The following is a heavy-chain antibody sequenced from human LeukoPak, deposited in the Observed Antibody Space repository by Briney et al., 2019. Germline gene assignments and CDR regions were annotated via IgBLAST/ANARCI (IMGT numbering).Heavy chain of an antibody. J-gene: IGHJ6*01. Sequence: SETLSLTCTVSGGSISSHYWSWIRQPLGKVLEWIGNISYIVSTNYNPSPRTRATISVDTYKSQFSLKLNSVTAADTAVYYCARDGMTAAGIWEPYGLDVWGQGTTVTVS. CDR3: ARDGMTAAGIWEPYGLDV. D-gene: IGHD6-13*01. CDR2: ISYIVST. V-gene: IGHV4-59*11. CDR1: GGSISSHY.